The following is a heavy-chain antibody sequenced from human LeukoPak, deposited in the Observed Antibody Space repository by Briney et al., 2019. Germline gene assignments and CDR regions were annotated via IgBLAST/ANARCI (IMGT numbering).Heavy chain of an antibody. D-gene: IGHD1-26*01. CDR2: INQDGSEK. CDR1: GSTSSRNF. CDR3: ASGAGWESGY. V-gene: IGHV3-7*01. J-gene: IGHJ4*02. Sequence: GGSLRLSCAVSGSTSSRNFMSWVRQTPEKGLEWVANINQDGSEKDYVDSVKGRFTISRDNAKNSLFLQMNSLRAEDTAIYYCASGAGWESGYWGQGTLVTVSS.